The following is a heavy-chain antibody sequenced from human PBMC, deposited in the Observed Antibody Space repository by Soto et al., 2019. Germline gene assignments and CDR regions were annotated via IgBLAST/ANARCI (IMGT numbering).Heavy chain of an antibody. V-gene: IGHV3-43*01. D-gene: IGHD6-13*01. Sequence: GGSLRLSCAASGFTFDDYTMHWVRQAPGKGLEWVSLISWDGGSTYYADSVKGRFTISRDNSKNSLYLQMNSLRTEDTALYYCAKDIYSIAAAGTPGYYYYGMDVWGQGTTVTVSS. CDR3: AKDIYSIAAAGTPGYYYYGMDV. J-gene: IGHJ6*02. CDR1: GFTFDDYT. CDR2: ISWDGGST.